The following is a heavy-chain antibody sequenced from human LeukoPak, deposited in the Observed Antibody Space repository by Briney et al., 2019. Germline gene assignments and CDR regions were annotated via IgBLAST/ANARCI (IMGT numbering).Heavy chain of an antibody. D-gene: IGHD6-19*01. Sequence: GGSLRLSCVASGFTFSSYAMHWVRQAPGKGLEWVAVIWYGGSNKYYADSVKGRFTISRDNSKNTLYLQMNSLRAEDTAVCYCAKDLGRYSSGWLPIDYWGQGTLVTVSS. CDR3: AKDLGRYSSGWLPIDY. CDR1: GFTFSSYA. CDR2: IWYGGSNK. V-gene: IGHV3-30*02. J-gene: IGHJ4*02.